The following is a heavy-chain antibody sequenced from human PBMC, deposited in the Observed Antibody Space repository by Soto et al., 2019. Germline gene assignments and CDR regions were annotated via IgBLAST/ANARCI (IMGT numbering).Heavy chain of an antibody. J-gene: IGHJ3*02. V-gene: IGHV4-39*07. D-gene: IGHD2-2*01. Sequence: SETLSLTCTVSGGSISSSSYYRGWIRQPPGKGLEWIGSIYYSGSTYYNPSLKSRVTISVDTSKNQFSLKLSSVTAADTAVYYCARIVVPAAMVGFSFDIWGQGTMVTVSS. CDR2: IYYSGST. CDR3: ARIVVPAAMVGFSFDI. CDR1: GGSISSSSYY.